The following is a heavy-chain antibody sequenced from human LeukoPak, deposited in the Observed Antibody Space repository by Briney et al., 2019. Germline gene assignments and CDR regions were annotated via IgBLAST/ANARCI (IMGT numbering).Heavy chain of an antibody. V-gene: IGHV4-34*01. CDR1: GGSFSGYY. Sequence: SETLSLTCAVYGGSFSGYYWSWIRQPPGKGLEWIGEINHSGSTNYNPSLKSRVTISVDTSKNQFSLKLSSVTAADTAVYYCARHSEDAFDIWGQGTMVTVSS. CDR2: INHSGST. J-gene: IGHJ3*02. CDR3: ARHSEDAFDI.